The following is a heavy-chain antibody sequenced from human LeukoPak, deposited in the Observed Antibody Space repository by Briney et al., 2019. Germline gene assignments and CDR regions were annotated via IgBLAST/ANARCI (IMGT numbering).Heavy chain of an antibody. CDR2: VSSSSSYI. CDR3: ARDEPDY. D-gene: IGHD1-14*01. CDR1: GFTFSDYH. V-gene: IGHV3-11*06. J-gene: IGHJ4*02. Sequence: GGSLRLSCAASGFTFSDYHMSWIRQASGKGLEWVSYVSSSSSYIYYADSVKGRFTISRDNAKNSLYLQMNSLRAEDTAVYYCARDEPDYWGQGTLVTVSS.